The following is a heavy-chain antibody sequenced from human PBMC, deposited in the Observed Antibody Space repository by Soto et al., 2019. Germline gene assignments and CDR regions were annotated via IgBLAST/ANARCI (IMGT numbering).Heavy chain of an antibody. CDR2: IYYSGST. V-gene: IGHV4-59*12. D-gene: IGHD1-26*01. CDR1: GGSISSYY. CDR3: AREGGIVGATAADY. J-gene: IGHJ4*02. Sequence: PSETLSLTCTVSGGSISSYYWSWIRQPPGKGLEWIGYIYYSGSTNYNPSLKSRVAISVDTSKNQFSLKLSSVTAADTAVYYCAREGGIVGATAADYWGQGTLVTVSS.